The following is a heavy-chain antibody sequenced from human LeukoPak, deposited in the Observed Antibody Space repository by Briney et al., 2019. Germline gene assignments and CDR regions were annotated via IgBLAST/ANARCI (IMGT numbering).Heavy chain of an antibody. J-gene: IGHJ4*02. D-gene: IGHD3-10*01. CDR3: AKDRITMVRGVIPYYFDY. CDR1: GFTFSSYA. CDR2: ISGSGGTT. Sequence: GGSLRLSSAASGFTFSSYAMSWVRQAPGKGLEWVSAISGSGGTTYYADSVKGRFTISRDNSKNTLYLQMNSLRAEDTAVYNCAKDRITMVRGVIPYYFDYWGQGTLVTVSS. V-gene: IGHV3-23*01.